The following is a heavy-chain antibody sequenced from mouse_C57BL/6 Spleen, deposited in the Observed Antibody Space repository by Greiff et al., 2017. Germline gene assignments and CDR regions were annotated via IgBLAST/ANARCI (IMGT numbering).Heavy chain of an antibody. V-gene: IGHV5-6*01. CDR3: ASITTVVAKTWFAY. Sequence: EVKVVESGGDLVKPGGSLKLSCAASGFTFSSYGMSWVRQTPDKRLEWVATISSGGSYTYYPASVKGRFTISRDHAKNTLYLQMSSLKSEDTAMYYCASITTVVAKTWFAYWGQGTLVTVSA. CDR1: GFTFSSYG. D-gene: IGHD1-1*01. CDR2: ISSGGSYT. J-gene: IGHJ3*01.